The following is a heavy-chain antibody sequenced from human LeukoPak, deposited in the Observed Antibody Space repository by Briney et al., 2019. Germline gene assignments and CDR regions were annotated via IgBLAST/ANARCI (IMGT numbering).Heavy chain of an antibody. CDR3: ARDHDYGSGNWFDP. CDR1: GGSISSYY. Sequence: KPSETLSLTCTVSGGSISSYYWSWIRQPAGKGLEWIGRIYASGSTNYNPSLKSRVTLSVDTSKNQFSLKLSSVTAADTAVYYCARDHDYGSGNWFDPWGQGTLVTVSS. D-gene: IGHD3-10*01. J-gene: IGHJ5*02. V-gene: IGHV4-4*07. CDR2: IYASGST.